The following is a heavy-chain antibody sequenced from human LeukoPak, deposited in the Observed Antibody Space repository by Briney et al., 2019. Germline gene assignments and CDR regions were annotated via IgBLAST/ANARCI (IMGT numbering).Heavy chain of an antibody. CDR3: AREYRSSWYLNWFDP. CDR1: GYSTSSGYY. J-gene: IGHJ5*02. D-gene: IGHD6-13*01. V-gene: IGHV4-38-2*02. CDR2: IYNSGST. Sequence: PSETLSLTCTVSGYSTSSGYYWGWIRQSPGKGLEWIGSIYNSGSTYYNPSLKSRVTISIDTSKNQFSLKLSSVTAADTAVYYCAREYRSSWYLNWFDPWGQGTLVTVSS.